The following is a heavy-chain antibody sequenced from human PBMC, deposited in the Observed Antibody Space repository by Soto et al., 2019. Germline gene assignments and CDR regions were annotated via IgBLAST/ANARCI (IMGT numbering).Heavy chain of an antibody. CDR1: GGSISSYY. J-gene: IGHJ6*03. Sequence: QVQLQESGPGLVKPSETLSLTCTVSGGSISSYYWSWIRQPPGKGLEWIGYIYYSGSTNYNPSLKSRVTISVDTSKNQFSLKLSSVTAADTAVYYCARGERQPDYYYYMDVWDKGTTVTVSS. V-gene: IGHV4-59*01. CDR3: ARGERQPDYYYYMDV. D-gene: IGHD6-13*01. CDR2: IYYSGST.